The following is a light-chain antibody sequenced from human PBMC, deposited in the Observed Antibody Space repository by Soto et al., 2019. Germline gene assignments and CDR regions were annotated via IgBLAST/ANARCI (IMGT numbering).Light chain of an antibody. Sequence: QSVLTQPPSASGTPGQRVTISCSGSSSNIGSNTVNWYQQLPGTAPKLLIYSNNQRPSGVPDRFSGSKSGTSASLAISGRQSGDEADYYCAAWDDSLNGYVFGTGTKVTVL. CDR2: SNN. CDR3: AAWDDSLNGYV. V-gene: IGLV1-44*01. J-gene: IGLJ1*01. CDR1: SSNIGSNT.